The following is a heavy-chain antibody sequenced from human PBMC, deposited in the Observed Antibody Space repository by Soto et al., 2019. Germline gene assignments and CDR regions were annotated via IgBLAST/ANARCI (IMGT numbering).Heavy chain of an antibody. J-gene: IGHJ2*01. CDR3: ARDPKNKGRYFEL. Sequence: SETLSLTCTVSGGSISSGGYYWSWIRQHPGKGLEWIGYIYYSGSTYYNPSLKSRVTIPVDTSKNQFSLKLSSVTAADTAVYYCARDPKNKGRYFELWGRGTLVTVSS. CDR2: IYYSGST. CDR1: GGSISSGGYY. V-gene: IGHV4-31*03.